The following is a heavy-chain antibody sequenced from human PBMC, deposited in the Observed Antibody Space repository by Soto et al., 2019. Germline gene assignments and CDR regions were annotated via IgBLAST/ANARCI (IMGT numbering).Heavy chain of an antibody. CDR3: ARVYHFWSGYVRSDP. J-gene: IGHJ5*02. Sequence: NPSETLSLTCAVYGGSFSGYYWRWMRHPPGKGLEWIGEINHSGSTNYNPSLKSRVTISVDTSKNQFSLKLSSVTAADTAVYYCARVYHFWSGYVRSDPWGQGTLVTVSS. V-gene: IGHV4-34*01. D-gene: IGHD3-3*01. CDR1: GGSFSGYY. CDR2: INHSGST.